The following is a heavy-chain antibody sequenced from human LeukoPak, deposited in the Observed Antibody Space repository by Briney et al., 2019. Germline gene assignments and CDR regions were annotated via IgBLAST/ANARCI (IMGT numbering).Heavy chain of an antibody. V-gene: IGHV3-21*01. CDR1: GFTFSSYS. Sequence: GGSLRLSCAASGFTFSSYSMNWVRQAPGKGLEWVSSISSSSSYIYYADSVKGRFTISRDNAENSLYLQMNSLRAEDTAVYYCARGSGSGSYFHEYFDYWGQGTLVTVSS. CDR2: ISSSSSYI. J-gene: IGHJ4*02. D-gene: IGHD3-10*01. CDR3: ARGSGSGSYFHEYFDY.